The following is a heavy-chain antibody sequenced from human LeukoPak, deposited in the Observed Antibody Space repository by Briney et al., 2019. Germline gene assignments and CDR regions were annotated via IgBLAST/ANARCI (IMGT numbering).Heavy chain of an antibody. Sequence: PSETLSLTCTVSGGSVSSGSYYWSWIRQPPGKGLECIGHMYYSGSTNYNPSLKSRVTISVDTSKNQFSLKLNSVTAADTAVYYCARRNSPSPFDIWGQGTKVTVSS. CDR3: ARRNSPSPFDI. CDR2: MYYSGST. V-gene: IGHV4-61*01. D-gene: IGHD1/OR15-1a*01. J-gene: IGHJ3*02. CDR1: GGSVSSGSYY.